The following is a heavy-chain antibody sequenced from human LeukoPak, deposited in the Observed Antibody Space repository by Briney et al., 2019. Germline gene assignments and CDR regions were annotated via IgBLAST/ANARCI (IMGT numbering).Heavy chain of an antibody. D-gene: IGHD3-22*01. CDR3: ARAGRYYYDSSGYPLS. CDR1: GFTFTSSA. V-gene: IGHV1-58*02. CDR2: IVVGSGNT. Sequence: SVKVSCKASGFTFTSSAMQWVRQARGQRLEWIGWIVVGSGNTNYAQKFQERVTITRDMSTNTAYMELSSLRSEDTAVYYCARAGRYYYDSSGYPLSWGQGTLVTVSS. J-gene: IGHJ4*02.